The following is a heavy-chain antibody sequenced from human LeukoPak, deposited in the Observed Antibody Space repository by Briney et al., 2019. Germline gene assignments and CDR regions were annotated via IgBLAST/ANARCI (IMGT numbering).Heavy chain of an antibody. CDR1: GGTFSSYA. V-gene: IGHV1-18*01. CDR2: ISAYNGNT. D-gene: IGHD2-15*01. Sequence: ASVKVSCKASGGTFSSYAISWVGQAPGQGLEWMGWISAYNGNTNYAQKLQGRVTMTTDTSTSTAYMELRSLRSDDTAVYYCAKAGSVVAASDYWGQGTLVTVSS. CDR3: AKAGSVVAASDY. J-gene: IGHJ4*02.